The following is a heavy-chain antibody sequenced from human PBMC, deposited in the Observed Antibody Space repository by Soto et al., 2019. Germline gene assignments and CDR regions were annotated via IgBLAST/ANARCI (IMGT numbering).Heavy chain of an antibody. V-gene: IGHV4-59*01. J-gene: IGHJ4*02. Sequence: SETLSLTCTVSGGSISSYYWSWIRQPPGKGLEWIGYIYYSGSTNYSPPLKSRVTISVDTSKNQFSLKLSSVTAADTAVYYCARGLLLGTLDYWGQGTLVTVSS. CDR2: IYYSGST. CDR3: ARGLLLGTLDY. D-gene: IGHD1-7*01. CDR1: GGSISSYY.